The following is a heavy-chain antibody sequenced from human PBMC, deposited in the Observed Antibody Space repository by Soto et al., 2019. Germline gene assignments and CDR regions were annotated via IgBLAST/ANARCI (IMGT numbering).Heavy chain of an antibody. D-gene: IGHD6-19*01. V-gene: IGHV4-39*01. CDR3: ARHDGFSSGWIFDY. Sequence: SETLSLTCTVSGGSISSGDYYWSWIRQPPGKSLEWIGTIYYHGNTYSNPSLKSRVTISVDTSNNQLSLKLRSVTAADTAVYYCARHDGFSSGWIFDYWGHGTLVTVSS. CDR1: GGSISSGDYY. CDR2: IYYHGNT. J-gene: IGHJ4*01.